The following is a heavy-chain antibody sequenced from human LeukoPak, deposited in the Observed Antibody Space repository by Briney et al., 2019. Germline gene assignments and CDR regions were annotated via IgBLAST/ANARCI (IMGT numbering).Heavy chain of an antibody. J-gene: IGHJ4*02. Sequence: GGSLRLSCVASGFNFNDHTMHWVRHPPGKGLEWVGLITWDGRTTYYADSLKGQFTISRDNSRNSLFLQIHSLKNEDSGLYYCAKEGTGHDDIPEYYFDYWGRGTVVTVS. CDR2: ITWDGRTT. CDR1: GFNFNDHT. CDR3: AKEGTGHDDIPEYYFDY. V-gene: IGHV3-43*01. D-gene: IGHD5-12*01.